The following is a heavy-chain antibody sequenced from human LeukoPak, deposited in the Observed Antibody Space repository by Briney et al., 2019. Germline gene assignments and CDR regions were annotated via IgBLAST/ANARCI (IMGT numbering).Heavy chain of an antibody. CDR1: GFSFGDFA. D-gene: IGHD3-22*01. Sequence: GSLRLSCTASGFSFGDFALSWVRQPPGKGLEWIGYIYYSGSTNYNPSLKSRVTISVDTSKNQFSLKLSSVTAADTAVYYCARVGAPYYYDSSGHVDYWGQGTLVTVSS. CDR2: IYYSGST. J-gene: IGHJ4*02. CDR3: ARVGAPYYYDSSGHVDY. V-gene: IGHV4-61*08.